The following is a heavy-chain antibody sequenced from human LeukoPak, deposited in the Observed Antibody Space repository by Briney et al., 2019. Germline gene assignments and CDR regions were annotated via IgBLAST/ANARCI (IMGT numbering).Heavy chain of an antibody. V-gene: IGHV4-61*02. J-gene: IGHJ4*02. CDR1: GASVSSGSYS. CDR2: IQTSGST. D-gene: IGHD6-13*01. CDR3: ARVKLGAAAGGGEGDY. Sequence: SQTLSLTCTVSGASVSSGSYSWSWIRQPAGKGLEWIGRIQTSGSTKYNPSLKSRVTISVDTSKNQVSLKLSSVTAADTAVHYCARVKLGAAAGGGEGDYWGQGTLVTVSS.